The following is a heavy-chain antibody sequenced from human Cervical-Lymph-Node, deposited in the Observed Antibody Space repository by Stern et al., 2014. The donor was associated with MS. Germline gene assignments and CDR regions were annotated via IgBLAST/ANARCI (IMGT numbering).Heavy chain of an antibody. CDR3: AKDSGFYGIYNEYFHH. CDR1: GFTFSRFA. J-gene: IGHJ1*01. D-gene: IGHD3-9*01. Sequence: EVHLVESGGGVVQPGGSLRLSCAASGFTFSRFAMSWVRQAPGKGLEWVSTIGGSGAGTYYADSVKGRFTISRDNSNNALSLQMNSLRGDDTAIYYCAKDSGFYGIYNEYFHHWGQGTLVTVSS. CDR2: IGGSGAGT. V-gene: IGHV3-23*04.